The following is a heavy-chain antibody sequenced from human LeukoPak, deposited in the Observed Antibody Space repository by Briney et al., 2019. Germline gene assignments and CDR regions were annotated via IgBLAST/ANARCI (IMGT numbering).Heavy chain of an antibody. CDR3: AKVLVSSTSFFYAMDV. Sequence: PGGSLRLSCAASGFTFSSYSMNWVRQAPGKGLEWVSSISSSSSYIYYADSVKGRFTISRDNAKNSLYLQMNSLRAEDTAVYYCAKVLVSSTSFFYAMDVWGQGTTVTVSS. CDR1: GFTFSSYS. CDR2: ISSSSSYI. V-gene: IGHV3-21*04. J-gene: IGHJ6*02. D-gene: IGHD2-2*01.